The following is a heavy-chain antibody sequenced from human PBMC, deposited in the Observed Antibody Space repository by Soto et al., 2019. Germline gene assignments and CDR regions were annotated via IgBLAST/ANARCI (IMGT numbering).Heavy chain of an antibody. V-gene: IGHV1-3*01. J-gene: IGHJ6*02. D-gene: IGHD3-3*01. CDR3: ARDFVYYYGMDG. CDR1: GDTFTSYA. CDR2: INAGNGNT. Sequence: DSVKVSCKASGDTFTSYAMNWVRQAPGQRLEWMGWINAGNGNTKYSQKFQGRVTITRDTSASTAYMELSSLRSEDTAVYYCARDFVYYYGMDGWGQGTTVTVAS.